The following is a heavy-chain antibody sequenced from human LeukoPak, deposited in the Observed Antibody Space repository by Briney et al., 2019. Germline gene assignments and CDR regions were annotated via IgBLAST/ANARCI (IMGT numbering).Heavy chain of an antibody. CDR3: AKDLSWNTADR. CDR2: INPDGTII. V-gene: IGHV3-74*01. D-gene: IGHD5-18*01. CDR1: GFTYTDHW. J-gene: IGHJ5*02. Sequence: GGSLRLSCVGSGFTYTDHWMHWFRQAPGKGPVWVSRINPDGTIIDYADSVKGRFSISRDNAKNLLYLQMNGLRADDTAVYYCAKDLSWNTADRWGQGILVTVSS.